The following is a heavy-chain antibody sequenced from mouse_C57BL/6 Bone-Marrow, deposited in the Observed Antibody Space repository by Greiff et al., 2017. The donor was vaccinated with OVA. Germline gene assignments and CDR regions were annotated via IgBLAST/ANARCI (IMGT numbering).Heavy chain of an antibody. CDR3: ARDYEGIDY. D-gene: IGHD2-4*01. J-gene: IGHJ2*01. CDR1: GYTFTSYW. V-gene: IGHV1-50*01. CDR2: IDPSDSYT. Sequence: LQQPGAELVKPGASVKLSCKASGYTFTSYWMQWVKQRPGQGLEWIGEIDPSDSYTNYNQKFKGKATLTVDTSSSTAYMQLSSLTSEDSAVYYCARDYEGIDYWGQGTTLTVSS.